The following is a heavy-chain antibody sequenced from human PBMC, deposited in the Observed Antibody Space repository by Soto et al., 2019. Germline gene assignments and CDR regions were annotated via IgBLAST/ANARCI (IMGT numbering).Heavy chain of an antibody. CDR1: GGTFSSYA. Sequence: SVKVSCKASGGTFSSYAISWVRQAPGQGLEWMGGIIPIFGTANYAQKFQGRVTITADESTSTAYMELSSLRSEDTAVYYCARSVPWFGELLHFDYWGQGTLVTVSS. CDR3: ARSVPWFGELLHFDY. CDR2: IIPIFGTA. J-gene: IGHJ4*02. V-gene: IGHV1-69*13. D-gene: IGHD3-10*01.